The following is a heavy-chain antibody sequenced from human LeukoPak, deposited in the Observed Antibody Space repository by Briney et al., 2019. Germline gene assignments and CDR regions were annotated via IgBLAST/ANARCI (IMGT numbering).Heavy chain of an antibody. CDR3: ARVRKVPTLYYYMDV. D-gene: IGHD4/OR15-4a*01. J-gene: IGHJ6*03. CDR1: GGSISTYH. CDR2: IYYGGNT. Sequence: SETLSLTCSVSGGSISTYHWSWIRQPPGKGLEWIGYIYYGGNTNYNLSLKSRVTISVDTSKNEVSLTLTSVTAADTAVYYCARVRKVPTLYYYMDVWGKGTTVTVSS. V-gene: IGHV4-59*01.